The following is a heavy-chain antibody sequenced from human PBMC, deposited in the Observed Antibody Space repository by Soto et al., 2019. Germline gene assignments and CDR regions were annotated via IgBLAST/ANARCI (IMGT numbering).Heavy chain of an antibody. Sequence: SETLSLTCTVSGGSISSYYWSWIRQPPGKGLEWIGYIYYSGSTNYNPSLKSRVTISVDTSKNQFSLKLSSVTAADTAVYYCASLVRGVIRGYYYYYMDVWGKGTTVTVSS. CDR3: ASLVRGVIRGYYYYYMDV. D-gene: IGHD3-10*01. J-gene: IGHJ6*03. CDR1: GGSISSYY. V-gene: IGHV4-59*01. CDR2: IYYSGST.